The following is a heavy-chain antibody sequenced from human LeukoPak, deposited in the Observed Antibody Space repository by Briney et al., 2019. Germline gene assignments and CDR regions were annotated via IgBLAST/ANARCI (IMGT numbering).Heavy chain of an antibody. Sequence: SETLSLTCTVSGGSVSSGSYYWRWIRQPAGKGLEWIGSIYYSGSTYYNPSLKSRVTISVDTSKNQFSLKVRSATAADTAVYYCARYLDYGGNSRVFQHWGQGTLVTVSS. D-gene: IGHD4-23*01. CDR1: GGSVSSGSYY. V-gene: IGHV4-39*07. CDR3: ARYLDYGGNSRVFQH. CDR2: IYYSGST. J-gene: IGHJ1*01.